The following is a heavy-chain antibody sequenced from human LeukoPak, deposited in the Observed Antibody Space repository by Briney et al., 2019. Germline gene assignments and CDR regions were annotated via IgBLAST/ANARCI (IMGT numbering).Heavy chain of an antibody. CDR1: GGSISPYY. Sequence: SETLSLTCVVSGGSISPYYWSWIRQSPGKGLEWIGYIDPSGSASYNPSLKSRVTISVDTPKNQFSLKLSSVTAADTAVYYCAAKARDFDYWGQGTLVTVSS. CDR3: AAKARDFDY. J-gene: IGHJ4*02. V-gene: IGHV4-4*08. CDR2: IDPSGSA.